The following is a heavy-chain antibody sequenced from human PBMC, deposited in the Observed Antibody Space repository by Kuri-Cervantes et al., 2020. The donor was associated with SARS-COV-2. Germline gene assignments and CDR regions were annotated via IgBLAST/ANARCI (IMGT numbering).Heavy chain of an antibody. CDR2: ITSDSSYI. J-gene: IGHJ4*02. V-gene: IGHV3-21*01. Sequence: GESLKISCAASGFTFSSYEMNWVRQAPGKGLEWVSSITSDSSYIYYADSVKGRFTISRDNAKNSLYLQMNSLRAEDTAVYYCARDPWLGHGQYYFDYWGQGTLVTVVS. CDR1: GFTFSSYE. CDR3: ARDPWLGHGQYYFDY. D-gene: IGHD6-19*01.